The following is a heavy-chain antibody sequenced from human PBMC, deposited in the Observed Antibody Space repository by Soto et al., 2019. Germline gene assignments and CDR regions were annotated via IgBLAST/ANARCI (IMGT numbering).Heavy chain of an antibody. V-gene: IGHV3-53*01. CDR1: GFTVSNNY. D-gene: IGHD3-22*01. CDR2: IYSDGST. CDR3: ARGLKIRHDAFDL. J-gene: IGHJ3*01. Sequence: GESLKISCAPSGFTVSNNYMNWVRQAPGKGLEWVSIIYSDGSTYYADYVKGRFTISRDNSKNTLYLQMDSLRAEDTAMYFCARGLKIRHDAFDLWGPGTMVTVSS.